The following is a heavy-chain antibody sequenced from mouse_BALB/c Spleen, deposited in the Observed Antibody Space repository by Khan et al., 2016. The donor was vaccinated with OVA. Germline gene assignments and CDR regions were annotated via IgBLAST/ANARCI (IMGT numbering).Heavy chain of an antibody. CDR2: IYPGSGNI. CDR3: AREWAAWFPY. CDR1: GYTFTDYY. V-gene: IGHV1-77*01. Sequence: QVQLKQSGAELARPGASVTLSCKASGYTFTDYYINWMKQRTGQGLEWIGEIYPGSGNIYYNEKFKGKATLTADKSSSTAYMQLSSLTSEDSAVYFCAREWAAWFPYWGQGTLVTVSA. J-gene: IGHJ3*01.